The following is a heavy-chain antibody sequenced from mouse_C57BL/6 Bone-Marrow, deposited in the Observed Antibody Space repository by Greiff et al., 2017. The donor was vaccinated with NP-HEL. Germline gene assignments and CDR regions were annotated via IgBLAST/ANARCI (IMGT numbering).Heavy chain of an antibody. Sequence: QVQLQQPGAELVKPGASVKVSCKASGYTFTSYWMHWVKQRPGQGLEWIGRIHPSDSDTNYKQKFKGKATLTVDKSSSTASMQLSSLTSEDSAVYYCAIPYYRFAYWGQGTLVTVSA. CDR3: AIPYYRFAY. CDR1: GYTFTSYW. CDR2: IHPSDSDT. D-gene: IGHD2-12*01. J-gene: IGHJ3*01. V-gene: IGHV1-74*01.